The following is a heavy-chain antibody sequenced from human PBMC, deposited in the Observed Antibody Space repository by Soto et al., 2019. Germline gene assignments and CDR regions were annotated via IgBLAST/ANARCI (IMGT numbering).Heavy chain of an antibody. Sequence: ASVKVSCKASGYTFTGYYMHWVRQAPGQGLEWMGWINPNSGGTNYAQKFQGRVTMTRDTSISTAYMELSRLRSDDTAVYYCARAPSGIAAAGTGWFDPWGQGTLVTVSS. V-gene: IGHV1-2*02. D-gene: IGHD6-13*01. CDR3: ARAPSGIAAAGTGWFDP. J-gene: IGHJ5*02. CDR2: INPNSGGT. CDR1: GYTFTGYY.